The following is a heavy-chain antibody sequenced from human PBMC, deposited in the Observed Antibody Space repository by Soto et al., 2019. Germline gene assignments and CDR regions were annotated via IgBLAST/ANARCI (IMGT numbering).Heavy chain of an antibody. CDR2: MNPNSGNT. Sequence: ASVKVSCKASGYTFTSYDINWVRQVTGQGLEWMGWMNPNSGNTGYAQKFQGRVTMTRNTSISTAYMELSSLRSEDTAVYYCARLPLGGSHYNYYYYYYMDVWGKGTTVTVSS. CDR1: GYTFTSYD. CDR3: ARLPLGGSHYNYYYYYYMDV. J-gene: IGHJ6*03. D-gene: IGHD3-10*01. V-gene: IGHV1-8*01.